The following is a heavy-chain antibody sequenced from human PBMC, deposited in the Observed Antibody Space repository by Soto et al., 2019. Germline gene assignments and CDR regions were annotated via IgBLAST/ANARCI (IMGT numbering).Heavy chain of an antibody. V-gene: IGHV3-48*03. CDR3: ARDYSSGGYYWQYFDY. D-gene: IGHD3-22*01. CDR2: ISSSGSTI. Sequence: GGSLRLSCAASGVTFSSYEMNWVRQAPGKGLEWVSYISSSGSTIYYADSVKGRFTISRDNAKNSLYLQMNSLRAEDTAVYYCARDYSSGGYYWQYFDYWGQGTLVTVYS. J-gene: IGHJ4*02. CDR1: GVTFSSYE.